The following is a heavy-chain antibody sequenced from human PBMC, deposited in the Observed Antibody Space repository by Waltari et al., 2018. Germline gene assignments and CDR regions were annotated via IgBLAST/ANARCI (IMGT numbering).Heavy chain of an antibody. V-gene: IGHV3-74*01. J-gene: IGHJ6*02. CDR2: INSDGSDT. CDR3: ARVARKTYSSPVPGRDYYYGMDV. D-gene: IGHD3-22*01. CDR1: GFTFNKYW. Sequence: EEQLVESGGGLIQPGESLRVSCAVSGFTFNKYWMNWARQSPGKGRVWVARINSDGSDTSYADFVKGRFTISRDNAKNTVYLQMKSLRAEDTAVYFCARVARKTYSSPVPGRDYYYGMDVWGLGTTVTVSS.